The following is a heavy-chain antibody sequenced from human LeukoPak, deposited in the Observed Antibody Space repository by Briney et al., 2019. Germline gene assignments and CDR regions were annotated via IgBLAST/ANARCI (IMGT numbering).Heavy chain of an antibody. CDR3: ARDFNYYGSGSYFNDY. CDR1: GYTLTDYY. D-gene: IGHD3-10*01. Sequence: ASVKVSCKASGYTLTDYYMHWVRQAPGQGLEWMGWINPNTGGTNYAQKFQGRVTMTSDTSISTAYMELSRLRSDDTAVYYCARDFNYYGSGSYFNDYWGQGILVTVSS. J-gene: IGHJ4*02. V-gene: IGHV1-2*02. CDR2: INPNTGGT.